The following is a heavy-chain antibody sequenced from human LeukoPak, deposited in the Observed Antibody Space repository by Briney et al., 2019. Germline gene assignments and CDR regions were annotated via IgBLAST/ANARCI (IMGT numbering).Heavy chain of an antibody. CDR3: ASFSGYYYDSSGYYNYFDY. V-gene: IGHV4-61*02. Sequence: SQTLSLTCTVSGGSISSGSYYWSWIRQPAGKGLEWIGSIYYSGSTHYNPSLKSRVTISVDTSKNQFSLKLSSVTAADTAVYYCASFSGYYYDSSGYYNYFDYWGQGTLVTVSS. J-gene: IGHJ4*02. D-gene: IGHD3-22*01. CDR2: IYYSGST. CDR1: GGSISSGSYY.